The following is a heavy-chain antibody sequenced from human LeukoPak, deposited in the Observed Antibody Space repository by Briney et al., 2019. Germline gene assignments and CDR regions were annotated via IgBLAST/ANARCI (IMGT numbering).Heavy chain of an antibody. V-gene: IGHV1-2*04. D-gene: IGHD6-19*01. CDR2: INPNSGGT. Sequence: ASVKVSCKASGYTFTGYYMHWVRQAPGQGLEWMGWINPNSGGTNYAQKFRGWVTMTRDTSISTAYMELSRLRSDDTAVYYCARELGSSGWYDYWGQGTLVTVSS. CDR1: GYTFTGYY. J-gene: IGHJ4*02. CDR3: ARELGSSGWYDY.